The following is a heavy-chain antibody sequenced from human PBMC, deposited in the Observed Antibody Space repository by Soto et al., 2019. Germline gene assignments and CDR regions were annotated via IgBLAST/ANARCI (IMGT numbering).Heavy chain of an antibody. CDR1: GCTFDDYA. CDR3: ADLPLYGSGFDC. V-gene: IGHV3-9*01. D-gene: IGHD3-10*01. CDR2: ISWNGAAT. J-gene: IGHJ4*02. Sequence: EVQLVESGGGLVQPGGSLRLSCAASGCTFDDYAIHWVRQAPWKGLEWVSGISWNGAATGYMNSVKGRFSISRDNTKNTLYLQMNSLRSEDTAVYYCADLPLYGSGFDCWGQGTLVTVSS.